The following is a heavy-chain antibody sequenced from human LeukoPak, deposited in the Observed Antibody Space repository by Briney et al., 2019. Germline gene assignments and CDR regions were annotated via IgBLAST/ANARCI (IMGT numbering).Heavy chain of an antibody. D-gene: IGHD4-17*01. CDR2: VSSSGST. V-gene: IGHV4-4*07. CDR3: AREGRSSHSGY. J-gene: IGHJ4*02. CDR1: GGSVSSYY. Sequence: PSETLSLTCTVSGGSVSSYYWSWTRQPAGEGLEWIGRVSSSGSTDYNPSLRSRLTMSVDTSRNQFSLKLSSVTAADTAVYFCAREGRSSHSGYWGQGTLVTVSS.